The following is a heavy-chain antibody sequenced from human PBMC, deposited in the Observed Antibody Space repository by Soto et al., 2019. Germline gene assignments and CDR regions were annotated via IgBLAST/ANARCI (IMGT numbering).Heavy chain of an antibody. CDR2: TYYRSRFFS. J-gene: IGHJ5*02. D-gene: IGHD3-10*01. CDR3: VRDRYSSSGWFDP. Sequence: SGGSVFSYRAAWNWIRQTPSGGLEWLGRTYYRSRFFSDYAESVKSRIIINPDTSKNQFSLQLKSVTPEDTAVYYCVRDRYSSSGWFDPCGQGTPVTVSS. CDR1: GGSVFSYRAA. V-gene: IGHV6-1*01.